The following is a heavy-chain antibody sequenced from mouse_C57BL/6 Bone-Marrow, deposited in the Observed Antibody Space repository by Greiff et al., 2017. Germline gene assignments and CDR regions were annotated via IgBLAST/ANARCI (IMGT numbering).Heavy chain of an antibody. Sequence: VMLVESGPGLVQPSQSLSITCTVSGFSLTSYGVHWVRQPPGKGLEWLGVIWSGGSTDYNAAFISRLSISKDNSKSQVFFKMNSLQADDTAIYYCAKSYYAMDYWGQGTSVTVSS. J-gene: IGHJ4*01. CDR3: AKSYYAMDY. CDR1: GFSLTSYG. V-gene: IGHV2-4*01. CDR2: IWSGGST.